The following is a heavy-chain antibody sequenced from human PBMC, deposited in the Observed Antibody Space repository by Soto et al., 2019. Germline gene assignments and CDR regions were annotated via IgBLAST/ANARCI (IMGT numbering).Heavy chain of an antibody. CDR2: IYSSGST. CDR1: GGSFSGYY. CDR3: ARWAYYYDSSGYYFDY. J-gene: IGHJ4*02. V-gene: IGHV4-59*08. Sequence: SETLSLTCAVYGGSFSGYYWSWIRQSPGKGLEWIGYIYSSGSTNYNPSLKSRVTISVDTSKNQFSLKLSSVTAADTAVYYCARWAYYYDSSGYYFDYWGQGTLVTVSS. D-gene: IGHD3-22*01.